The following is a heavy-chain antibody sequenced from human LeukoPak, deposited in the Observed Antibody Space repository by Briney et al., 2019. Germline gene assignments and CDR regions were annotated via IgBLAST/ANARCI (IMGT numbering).Heavy chain of an antibody. V-gene: IGHV3-30*18. J-gene: IGHJ6*02. CDR2: ISYDGSNK. D-gene: IGHD4-11*01. Sequence: GGSLRLSYAASGFTFSSYGMHWVRQAPGKGLEWVTVISYDGSNKYYADSVKGRFTISRDNSKNTLYLQMNSLRPEDTAVYYCAKDRSSKTTYYYYGMDVWGQGTTVTVSS. CDR3: AKDRSSKTTYYYYGMDV. CDR1: GFTFSSYG.